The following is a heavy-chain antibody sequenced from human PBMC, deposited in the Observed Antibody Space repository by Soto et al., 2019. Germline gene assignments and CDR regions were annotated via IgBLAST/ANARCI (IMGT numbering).Heavy chain of an antibody. J-gene: IGHJ4*02. D-gene: IGHD2-15*01. CDR1: GGSMVTDNNS. V-gene: IGHV4-30-2*01. CDR2: IYHTGSA. CDR3: ARGGYSGRLYYFDY. Sequence: PSETLSLTCAVSGGSMVTDNNSWSWIRQPPGKVLEWIGYIYHTGSAFYNPSVKGRVTISIDLSKSQFSLNLTSVTAADTAVYYCARGGYSGRLYYFDYWGLGTLVTVSS.